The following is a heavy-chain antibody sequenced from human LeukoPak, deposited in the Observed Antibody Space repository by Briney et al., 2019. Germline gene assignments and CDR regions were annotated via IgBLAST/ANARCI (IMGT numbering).Heavy chain of an antibody. J-gene: IGHJ4*02. CDR1: GYTFTSYG. CDR3: ARVEDYYDSSGYYFTPDY. V-gene: IGHV1-18*01. D-gene: IGHD3-22*01. CDR2: ISAYNGNT. Sequence: ASVKVSCKASGYTFTSYGISWVRQAPGQGLEWMGWISAYNGNTNYAQKLQGRVTMTTDTSTSTAYMELRSLRSGDTAVYYCARVEDYYDSSGYYFTPDYWGQGTLVTVSS.